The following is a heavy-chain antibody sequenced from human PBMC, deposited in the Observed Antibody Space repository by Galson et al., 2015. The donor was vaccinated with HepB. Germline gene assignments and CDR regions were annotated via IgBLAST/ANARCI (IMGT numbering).Heavy chain of an antibody. V-gene: IGHV3-30*18. J-gene: IGHJ6*02. CDR2: ISYEGSNK. CDR1: GFTFSSYG. D-gene: IGHD6-19*01. Sequence: SLRLSCAASGFTFSSYGMHWVRQAPGKGLEWVAVISYEGSNKYYADSVKGRFTISRDNSKNTLYLQMNSLRAEDTAVYYCAKDLGGDKSYSSGWYSWYRGYYYYGMDVWGQGTTVTVSS. CDR3: AKDLGGDKSYSSGWYSWYRGYYYYGMDV.